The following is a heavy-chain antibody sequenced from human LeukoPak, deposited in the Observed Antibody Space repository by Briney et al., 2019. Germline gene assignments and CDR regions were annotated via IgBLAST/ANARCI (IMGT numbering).Heavy chain of an antibody. Sequence: SVKVSCKASGGAFNTFAIHWVRQAPGQGLEWMGRIIPILRQSNSAQKFQGTVSITADAFTNTAYMELSSLRSEDSAVYYCATGGAYADAFDIWGQGTLVTVSS. J-gene: IGHJ3*02. CDR1: GGAFNTFA. CDR3: ATGGAYADAFDI. CDR2: IIPILRQS. D-gene: IGHD5-12*01. V-gene: IGHV1-69*11.